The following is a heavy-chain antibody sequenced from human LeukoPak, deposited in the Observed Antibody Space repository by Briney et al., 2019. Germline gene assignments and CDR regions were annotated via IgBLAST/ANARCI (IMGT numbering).Heavy chain of an antibody. V-gene: IGHV3-53*01. CDR1: GFTVSSNY. D-gene: IGHD3-9*01. Sequence: GGSLRLSCAASGFTVSSNYMSWGRQAPGKGLEWVSVIYSGGSTYYADSVKGRFTISRDNSKNTLYLQMNSLRAEDTAVYYCARDDILTGYRDYWGQGTLVTVSS. CDR2: IYSGGST. CDR3: ARDDILTGYRDY. J-gene: IGHJ4*02.